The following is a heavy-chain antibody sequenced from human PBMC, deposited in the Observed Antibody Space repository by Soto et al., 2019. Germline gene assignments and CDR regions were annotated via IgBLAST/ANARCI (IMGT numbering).Heavy chain of an antibody. V-gene: IGHV3-23*01. D-gene: IGHD2-2*01. J-gene: IGHJ5*02. CDR3: AKDPYSGVLVPVAIGFDP. CDR2: ISGSGGSA. Sequence: LRLSCAASGFTFSNYAMTWVRQGPGKGLEWVSAISGSGGSAYYADSVKGRFTISRDNSKNTLYLQMNSLRADDSGVYYCAKDPYSGVLVPVAIGFDPWGPGTLVTVSS. CDR1: GFTFSNYA.